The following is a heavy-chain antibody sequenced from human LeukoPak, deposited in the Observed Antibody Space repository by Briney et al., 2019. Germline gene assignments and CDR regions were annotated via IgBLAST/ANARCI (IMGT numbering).Heavy chain of an antibody. CDR1: GFTFSSYS. CDR3: ARDLGFSWGTYFDY. J-gene: IGHJ4*02. Sequence: GGSLRLSCAASGFTFSSYSMNWVRQAPGKGLEWVSSISSSSSNIYYADSVKGRFTISRDNAKNSLYLQMNSLRAEDTAVYYCARDLGFSWGTYFDYWGQGTLVTVSS. CDR2: ISSSSSNI. D-gene: IGHD2-15*01. V-gene: IGHV3-21*06.